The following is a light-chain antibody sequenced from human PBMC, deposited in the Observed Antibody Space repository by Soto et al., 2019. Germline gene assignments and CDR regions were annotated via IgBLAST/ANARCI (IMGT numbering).Light chain of an antibody. V-gene: IGKV3-15*01. J-gene: IGKJ1*01. CDR1: QSLGTN. CDR3: QQYNVWPRT. Sequence: EIVMTQSPAILSVSPGERATLSCRASQSLGTNLAWFQQKPGQAPRLLIHGASTRATGIPARFSGSGSGTAFALTISSLQSEDFAIYYCQQYNVWPRTFGQGTKVDIK. CDR2: GAS.